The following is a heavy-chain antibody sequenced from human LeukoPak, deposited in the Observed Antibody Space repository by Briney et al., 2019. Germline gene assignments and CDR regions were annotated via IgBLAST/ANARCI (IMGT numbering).Heavy chain of an antibody. CDR3: ARAGDTAIPGFDY. J-gene: IGHJ4*02. V-gene: IGHV1-2*02. CDR1: GYTFTGYY. Sequence: GSVKVSCKASGYTFTGYYMHWVRQAPGQGLEWMGWINPNSGGTNYAQKFQGRVTMTRDTSISTAYMELSRLRSDDTAVYYCARAGDTAIPGFDYWGQGTLVTVSS. D-gene: IGHD5-18*01. CDR2: INPNSGGT.